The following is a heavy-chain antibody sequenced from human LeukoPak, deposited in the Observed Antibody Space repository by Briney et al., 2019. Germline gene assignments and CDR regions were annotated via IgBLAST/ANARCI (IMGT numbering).Heavy chain of an antibody. CDR2: INRDGGST. Sequence: GGSLRLSCAASGFTFSSYWMHWVRQVPEMGLEWVSVINRDGGSTYYADSVKGRFIISRDNNKKFLYLQMNSLRVEDTALYYCARDPSPYSSGWYVSYGMDVWGQGTTVTVSS. CDR1: GFTFSSYW. D-gene: IGHD6-19*01. V-gene: IGHV3-43D*03. CDR3: ARDPSPYSSGWYVSYGMDV. J-gene: IGHJ6*02.